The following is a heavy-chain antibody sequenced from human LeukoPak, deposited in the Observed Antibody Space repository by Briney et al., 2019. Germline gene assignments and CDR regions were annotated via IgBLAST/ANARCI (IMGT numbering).Heavy chain of an antibody. J-gene: IGHJ4*02. CDR3: RRVLFGELLLFDF. D-gene: IGHD3-10*01. CDR1: GYTFTSYG. V-gene: IGHV1-18*01. Sequence: ASVKVSCKASGYTFTSYGISWVRQAPGQGLEWMGWISAYNGNTNYAQKLQGRVTMTTDTSTSTAYMELRSLRSEDTAVYYCRRVLFGELLLFDFWGQGTLVTVSS. CDR2: ISAYNGNT.